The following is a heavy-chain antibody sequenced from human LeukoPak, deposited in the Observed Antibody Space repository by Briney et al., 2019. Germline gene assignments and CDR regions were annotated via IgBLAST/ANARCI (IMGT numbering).Heavy chain of an antibody. CDR1: GFTFRSYE. J-gene: IGHJ4*02. V-gene: IGHV3-48*03. CDR3: ARDDQGSDPYYFDY. CDR2: ISESGTTI. D-gene: IGHD3-10*01. Sequence: PGGSLRLSCAASGFTFRSYEMHWVRQAPGKGLEWVSYISESGTTIYYADSVKGRFAISRDNAKNSLYLQMSRLRAEDTAVYYCARDDQGSDPYYFDYWGQGTLVTVSS.